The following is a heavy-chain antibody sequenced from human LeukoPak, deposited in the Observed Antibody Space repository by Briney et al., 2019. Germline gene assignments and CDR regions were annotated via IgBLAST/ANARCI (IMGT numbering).Heavy chain of an antibody. Sequence: VASVKVSCKASGYTFTSYGISWVRQAPGQGLEWMGWISAYNGNTNYAQKLQGRVTMTTDTSTSTAYMELRSLRSDDTAVYYCARVLDYGDYPSWFDPWGQGTLVTVSS. CDR3: ARVLDYGDYPSWFDP. CDR2: ISAYNGNT. D-gene: IGHD4-17*01. CDR1: GYTFTSYG. J-gene: IGHJ5*02. V-gene: IGHV1-18*01.